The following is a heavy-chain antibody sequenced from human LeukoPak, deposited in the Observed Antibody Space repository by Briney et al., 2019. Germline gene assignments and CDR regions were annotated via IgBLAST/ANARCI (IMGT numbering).Heavy chain of an antibody. Sequence: PSETLSLTCAVYGGSFSGYYWSWIRQPPGKGLEWIGEINHSGSTNYNPSLKSRVTISADTSKNQFSLKLSSVTAADTAVYYCARSVWFGELGDRGQGTLVTVSS. CDR3: ARSVWFGELGD. J-gene: IGHJ4*02. V-gene: IGHV4-34*01. CDR1: GGSFSGYY. CDR2: INHSGST. D-gene: IGHD3-10*01.